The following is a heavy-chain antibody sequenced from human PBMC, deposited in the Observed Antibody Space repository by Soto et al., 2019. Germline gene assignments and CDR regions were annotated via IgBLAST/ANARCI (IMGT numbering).Heavy chain of an antibody. CDR1: GFTFSSYA. J-gene: IGHJ6*02. Sequence: GGSLRLSCAASGFTFSSYAMSWVRQAPGKGLEWVSAISGSGGSTYYADSVKGRFTISRDNSKNTLYLQMNSLRAEDTAVYYCAKPNSQDFWSPSGMDVWGQGTTVTVSS. V-gene: IGHV3-23*01. CDR3: AKPNSQDFWSPSGMDV. CDR2: ISGSGGST. D-gene: IGHD3-3*01.